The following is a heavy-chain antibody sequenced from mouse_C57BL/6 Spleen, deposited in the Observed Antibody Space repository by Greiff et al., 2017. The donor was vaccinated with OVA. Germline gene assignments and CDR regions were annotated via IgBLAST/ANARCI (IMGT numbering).Heavy chain of an antibody. V-gene: IGHV1-80*01. D-gene: IGHD4-1*01. CDR1: GYAFSSYW. CDR3: ARRPNWDGGYYFDD. Sequence: QVQLQQSRAELVKPGASVKISCKASGYAFSSYWLNWVKQRPGKGLEWIGQIYPGDGDTNYNGKFKGKATLTADKSSSTAYMQLSSPTSEDSAVYFCARRPNWDGGYYFDDWGQGTTLTVSS. J-gene: IGHJ2*01. CDR2: IYPGDGDT.